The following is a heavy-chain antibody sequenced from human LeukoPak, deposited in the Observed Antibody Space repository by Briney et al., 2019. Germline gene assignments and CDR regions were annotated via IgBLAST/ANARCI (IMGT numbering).Heavy chain of an antibody. CDR1: GFTFTNYD. CDR3: ARDPVSDKPDYFDD. D-gene: IGHD1-14*01. CDR2: TSSDGGLK. Sequence: GGSLTPSCVASGFTFTNYDMHWVRQAPDKGLEWVAVTSSDGGLKYYTDSVKGRFTISRDNPKNTLFLQMNSLRPEDTAVYSCARDPVSDKPDYFDDWGQGTLVTVSS. V-gene: IGHV3-30*03. J-gene: IGHJ4*02.